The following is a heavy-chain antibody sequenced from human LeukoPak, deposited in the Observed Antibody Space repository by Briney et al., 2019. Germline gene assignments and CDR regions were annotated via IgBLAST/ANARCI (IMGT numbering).Heavy chain of an antibody. V-gene: IGHV3-23*01. Sequence: PGGSLRLSCAASGFTFSSYAMSWVRQAPGKGLEWVSAISGNGGSTYYADSVKGRFTISRDNSKNTLFLQMNSLRAEDKALYSCAKDVVFGSGYYPYYFDYWGQGTLVTVSS. CDR1: GFTFSSYA. CDR2: ISGNGGST. CDR3: AKDVVFGSGYYPYYFDY. J-gene: IGHJ4*02. D-gene: IGHD3-10*01.